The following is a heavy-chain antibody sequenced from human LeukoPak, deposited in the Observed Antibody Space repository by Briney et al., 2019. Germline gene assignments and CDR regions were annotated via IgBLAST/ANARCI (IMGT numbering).Heavy chain of an antibody. J-gene: IGHJ5*02. CDR3: ARRTLVVPAAQPYNWFDP. D-gene: IGHD2-2*01. V-gene: IGHV4-39*02. CDR2: IYYSGST. Sequence: SETLSLTCTVSGGSISSSSYYWGWIRQPQGKGLEWIGSIYYSGSTYYNPSLKSRVTISVDTSKNHFTLKLSSVTAADTAVYYCARRTLVVPAAQPYNWFDPGGQGTLVTVSS. CDR1: GGSISSSSYY.